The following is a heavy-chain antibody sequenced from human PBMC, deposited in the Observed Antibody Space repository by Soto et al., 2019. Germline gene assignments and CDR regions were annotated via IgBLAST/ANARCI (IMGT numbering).Heavy chain of an antibody. CDR3: ARDLPPMLRGGPRLEY. J-gene: IGHJ4*02. V-gene: IGHV1-69*13. CDR2: IIPIFGTA. CDR1: GGTFSSYA. Sequence: SVKVSCKASGGTFSSYAISWVRQAPGRGLEWMGGIIPIFGTANYAQKFQGRVTITADESTSTAYMEMSSLRSEDTAVFFCARDLPPMLRGGPRLEYWRQGTLVTVSS. D-gene: IGHD3-10*01.